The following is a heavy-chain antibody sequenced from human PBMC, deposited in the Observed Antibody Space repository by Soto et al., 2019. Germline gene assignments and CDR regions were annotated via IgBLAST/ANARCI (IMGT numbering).Heavy chain of an antibody. CDR3: AREYYYDSSGFFDY. J-gene: IGHJ4*02. CDR1: GFTFSSYA. D-gene: IGHD3-22*01. Sequence: GGPRRLFCSSSGFTFSSYAMHWVRQAPGKGLEYVSAISSNGGSTYYADSVKGRFTISRDNSKNTLYLQMSSLRAEDTAVYYCAREYYYDSSGFFDYWGQGTLVTVSS. V-gene: IGHV3-64D*08. CDR2: ISSNGGST.